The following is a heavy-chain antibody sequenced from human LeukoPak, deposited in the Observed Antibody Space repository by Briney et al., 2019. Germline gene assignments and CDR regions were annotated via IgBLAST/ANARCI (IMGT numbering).Heavy chain of an antibody. V-gene: IGHV1-2*06. CDR1: GYTFTGYY. J-gene: IGHJ4*02. CDR2: INPKSGGT. D-gene: IGHD3-22*01. CDR3: ARGWVSYDSSGLPIMY. Sequence: ASVKVSCKSSGYTFTGYYMHGVRQARGQGGEGMGRINPKSGGTNYAQKFQGRVTMTRDTSNSTAYIDMNRLRSDDMAVYYCARGWVSYDSSGLPIMYWGQGTLVTVSS.